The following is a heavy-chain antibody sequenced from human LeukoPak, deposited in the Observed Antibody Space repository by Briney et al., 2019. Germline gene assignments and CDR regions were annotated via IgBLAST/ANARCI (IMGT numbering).Heavy chain of an antibody. Sequence: GGSLRLSCAASGFTFSNYYMNWVRQAPGKGLEWVGCIKSKTDGGTTDYAGFVKGRFTISRDDSKNTLYLQMNSLNIEDTAVYYCTTVTLTTIGWNNWGQGTLVTVSS. CDR2: IKSKTDGGTT. V-gene: IGHV3-15*01. CDR3: TTVTLTTIGWNN. D-gene: IGHD1/OR15-1a*01. CDR1: GFTFSNYY. J-gene: IGHJ4*02.